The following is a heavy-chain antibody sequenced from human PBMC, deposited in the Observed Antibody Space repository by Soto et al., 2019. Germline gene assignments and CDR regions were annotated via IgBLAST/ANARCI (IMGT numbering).Heavy chain of an antibody. V-gene: IGHV4-59*01. CDR1: GGSITSYY. Sequence: QVQLQESGPGLVKPLETLSLTCTVPGGSITSYYWSWARQPPGKGLEWIGYIYYNGNINYNPSLKSRLTISLDTSKNQFSLRLSSVTAADTAVYYCATGRVYFGSEYWGQGTLVTVSS. CDR2: IYYNGNI. D-gene: IGHD3-10*01. CDR3: ATGRVYFGSEY. J-gene: IGHJ4*02.